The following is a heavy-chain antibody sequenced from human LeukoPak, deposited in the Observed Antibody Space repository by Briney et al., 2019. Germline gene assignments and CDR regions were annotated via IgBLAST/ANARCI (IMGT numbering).Heavy chain of an antibody. D-gene: IGHD3-22*01. CDR1: GLTFSNYG. Sequence: GGSLRLSCAASGLTFSNYGMHWVRQAPGKGLEWVAVISYDGSIKYYADSVKGRFTISRDNSKNTLYLQMNSLRAEDTAVYYCARDLRGGYFSEYFDYWGQGTLVTVSS. CDR3: ARDLRGGYFSEYFDY. CDR2: ISYDGSIK. V-gene: IGHV3-30*03. J-gene: IGHJ4*02.